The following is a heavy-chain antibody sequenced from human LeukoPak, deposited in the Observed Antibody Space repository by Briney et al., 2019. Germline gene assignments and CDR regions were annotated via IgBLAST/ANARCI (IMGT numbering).Heavy chain of an antibody. V-gene: IGHV3-23*01. CDR3: ARPNLWQQLAFDY. D-gene: IGHD6-13*01. CDR2: ISGSGGST. J-gene: IGHJ4*02. Sequence: GGSLRLSCAASGFTFSSYGMSWVRQAPGKGLEWVSAISGSGGSTYYADSVKGRFTISRDNAKNSLYLQMNSLRAEDTAVYYCARPNLWQQLAFDYWGQGTLVTVSS. CDR1: GFTFSSYG.